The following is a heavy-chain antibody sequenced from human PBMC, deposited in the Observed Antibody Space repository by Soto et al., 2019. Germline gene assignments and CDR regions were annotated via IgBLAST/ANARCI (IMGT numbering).Heavy chain of an antibody. CDR2: ISSNGGST. CDR1: GFTFSSYA. CDR3: VKAVAAPKYYFDY. Sequence: GGSLRLSCSASGFTFSSYAMHWARQAPGKGLEYVSAISSNGGSTYYADSVKGRFTISRDNSKNTLYLQMSSLRAEDTAVYYCVKAVAAPKYYFDYWGQGTLVTVSS. V-gene: IGHV3-64D*08. J-gene: IGHJ4*02. D-gene: IGHD6-19*01.